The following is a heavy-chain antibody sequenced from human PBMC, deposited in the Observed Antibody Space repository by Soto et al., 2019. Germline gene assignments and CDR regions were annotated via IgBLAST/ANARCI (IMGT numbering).Heavy chain of an antibody. J-gene: IGHJ6*02. V-gene: IGHV3-30-3*01. Sequence: QVQLVESGGGVVQPGRSLRLSCAASGFTFSNYAIHWVRQAPGKGLEWVAVISYDGSNKYYADSVKGRFTISRDNSKNTLYLQMNSLRAEDTAVYYCARAATIDVSYYYYGMDVWGQGTTVTVSS. CDR2: ISYDGSNK. CDR3: ARAATIDVSYYYYGMDV. D-gene: IGHD5-12*01. CDR1: GFTFSNYA.